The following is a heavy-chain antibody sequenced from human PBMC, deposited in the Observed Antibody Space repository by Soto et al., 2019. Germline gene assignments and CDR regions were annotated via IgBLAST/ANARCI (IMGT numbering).Heavy chain of an antibody. CDR3: ARPSVPAGTSSCYN. CDR2: ISSSGSTI. CDR1: GFTFSSYS. D-gene: IGHD2-2*01. J-gene: IGHJ1*01. V-gene: IGHV3-48*02. Sequence: PGGSLRLSCAASGFTFSSYSMHWVRQAPGKGLEWVSYISSSGSTIYYADSVKGRFTISRDDAKNSLYLQMNSLRDEDTAVYYCARPSVPAGTSSCYNWAQGNLVTVSS.